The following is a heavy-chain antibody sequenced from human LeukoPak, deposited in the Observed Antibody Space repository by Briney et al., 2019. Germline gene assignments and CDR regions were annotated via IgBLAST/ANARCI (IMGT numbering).Heavy chain of an antibody. J-gene: IGHJ4*02. V-gene: IGHV4-59*08. CDR2: IYYSGST. D-gene: IGHD5-12*01. Sequence: SETLSLTCSVSGGSISGYYWSWIRQPPGKGLEWIGYIYYSGSTDYNPSLKSRVTISVDSSKNQFSLKLSSVTAADTAVYYCGASGYDPSPFDYWGQGTLVTVSS. CDR3: GASGYDPSPFDY. CDR1: GGSISGYY.